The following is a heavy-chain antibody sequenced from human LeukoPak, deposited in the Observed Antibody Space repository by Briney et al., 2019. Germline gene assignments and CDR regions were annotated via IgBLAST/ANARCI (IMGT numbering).Heavy chain of an antibody. D-gene: IGHD3-16*02. CDR1: GFTFDDYA. Sequence: PGRSLRLSCAASGFTFDDYAMHWVRQAPGKGLEWVSGISWNSGSIGYVDSVKGRFTISRDSAKSSLYLQMNSLRAEDMAVYYCAKGRSYRYTAHPFDYWGQGTLVTVSS. CDR2: ISWNSGSI. V-gene: IGHV3-9*03. CDR3: AKGRSYRYTAHPFDY. J-gene: IGHJ4*02.